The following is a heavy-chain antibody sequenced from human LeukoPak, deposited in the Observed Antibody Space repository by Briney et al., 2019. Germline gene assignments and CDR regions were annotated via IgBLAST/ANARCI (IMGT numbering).Heavy chain of an antibody. CDR3: ARSAGAAAGAHFDY. V-gene: IGHV1-2*02. CDR1: GYTFTGYY. CDR2: INPNSGGT. D-gene: IGHD6-13*01. Sequence: GASVKVSCKASGYTFTGYYMHWVRQAPGQGLEWMGWINPNSGGTNYAQKFQGRVTMTRDTSISTAYMELSRLRSDDTAVYYCARSAGAAAGAHFDYWGQGTLVTVSS. J-gene: IGHJ4*02.